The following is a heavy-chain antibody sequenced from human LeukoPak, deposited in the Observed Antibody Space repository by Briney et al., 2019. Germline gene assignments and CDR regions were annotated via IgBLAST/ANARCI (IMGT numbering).Heavy chain of an antibody. CDR3: AFTSGQAGDY. CDR1: GGTFSSYA. CDR2: IIPIFGTA. Sequence: GASVEVSCKASGGTFSSYAISWVRQAPGQGLEWMGGIIPIFGTANYAQKFQGRVTITADESTSTAYMELSSLRSEDTAVYYCAFTSGQAGDYWGQGTLVTVSS. J-gene: IGHJ4*02. D-gene: IGHD2-2*01. V-gene: IGHV1-69*13.